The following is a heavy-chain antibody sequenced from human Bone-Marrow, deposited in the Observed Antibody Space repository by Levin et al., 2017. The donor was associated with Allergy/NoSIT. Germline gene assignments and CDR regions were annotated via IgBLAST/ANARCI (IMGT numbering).Heavy chain of an antibody. CDR1: GTSISSNSYY. V-gene: IGHV4-39*01. CDR2: VHYSGST. J-gene: IGHJ5*02. D-gene: IGHD4-11*01. CDR3: ARTVNPLTGWFDP. Sequence: SETLSLTCSVSGTSISSNSYYWGWIRQPPGKGLEWIGTVHYSGSTYYNPSLESRVTISVDTSKNQFSLRLTSVTAADTAVYYCARTVNPLTGWFDPWGQGTLVTVSS.